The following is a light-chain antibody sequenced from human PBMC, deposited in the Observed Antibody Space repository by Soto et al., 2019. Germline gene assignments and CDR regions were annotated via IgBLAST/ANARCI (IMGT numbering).Light chain of an antibody. CDR1: PSVTNY. Sequence: EIVVTQSPATLSLSPGERATLSCRASPSVTNYLAWYQQKPGQAPRLLIYGAFNRATGIPARFSGSGSGADFTLTISSLEPEDFAVYYCQQRNIWPPVTFGQGTRLESK. J-gene: IGKJ5*01. CDR2: GAF. CDR3: QQRNIWPPVT. V-gene: IGKV3-11*01.